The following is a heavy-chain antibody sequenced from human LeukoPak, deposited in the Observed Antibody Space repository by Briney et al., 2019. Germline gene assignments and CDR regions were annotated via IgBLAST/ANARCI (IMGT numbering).Heavy chain of an antibody. CDR3: ARHPIARGAAYNWFHP. J-gene: IGHJ5*02. D-gene: IGHD4/OR15-4a*01. CDR1: GYDSGVSFTSHS. CDR2: IYPRDSTT. Sequence: GESLKISCQGSGYDSGVSFTSHSIAWVRQMPGKGLEWMGIIYPRDSTTLYSPSFQGQVTISADTSIHTAYLQWISLKDSDTAMYYCARHPIARGAAYNWFHPWGQGTLVTVS. V-gene: IGHV5-51*01.